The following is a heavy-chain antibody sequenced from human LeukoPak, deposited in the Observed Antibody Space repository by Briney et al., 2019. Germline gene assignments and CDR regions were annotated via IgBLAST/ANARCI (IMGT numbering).Heavy chain of an antibody. CDR1: GYTFTNYA. Sequence: ASVKVSCKASGYTFTNYAMNWVRQATGQGLEWMGWMNPNSGNTGYAQKFQGRVTMTRNTSISTAYMELSSLRSEDTAVYYCARVGTTVDAFDIWGQGTMVTVSS. V-gene: IGHV1-8*02. CDR3: ARVGTTVDAFDI. CDR2: MNPNSGNT. J-gene: IGHJ3*02. D-gene: IGHD4-17*01.